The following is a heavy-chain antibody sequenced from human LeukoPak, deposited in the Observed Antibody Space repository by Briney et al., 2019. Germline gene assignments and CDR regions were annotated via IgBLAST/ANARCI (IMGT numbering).Heavy chain of an antibody. CDR2: INAGNGNT. Sequence: ASVKVSCKASGYTFTSYAMHWVRQAPGQRLGWMGWINAGNGNTKYSQKFQGRVTITRDTSASTAYMELSSLRSEDTAVYYCARLLSNYDFWSGGVDYWGQGTLVTVSS. CDR3: ARLLSNYDFWSGGVDY. J-gene: IGHJ4*02. D-gene: IGHD3-3*01. CDR1: GYTFTSYA. V-gene: IGHV1-3*01.